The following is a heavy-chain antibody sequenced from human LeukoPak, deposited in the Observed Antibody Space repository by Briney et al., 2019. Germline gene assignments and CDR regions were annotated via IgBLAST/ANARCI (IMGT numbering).Heavy chain of an antibody. CDR1: GSTFSSYW. D-gene: IGHD4-11*01. J-gene: IGHJ4*02. CDR2: IKSDGSST. V-gene: IGHV3-74*01. CDR3: AKTSRERSNYDSPYDY. Sequence: GGSLRLSCAASGSTFSSYWMHWVRQAPGKGLVWVSRIKSDGSSTSYADSVKGRFTISGDNSKNTLYLQMNSLRADDSAIYYCAKTSRERSNYDSPYDYWGQGALVTVSS.